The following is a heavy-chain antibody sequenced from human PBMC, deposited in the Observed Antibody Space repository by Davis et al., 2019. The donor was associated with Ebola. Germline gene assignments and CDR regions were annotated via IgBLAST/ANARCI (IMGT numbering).Heavy chain of an antibody. CDR1: GGSISRSGHY. CDR3: AESRAVGDNYFDY. CDR2: IYYTGST. J-gene: IGHJ4*02. V-gene: IGHV4-39*07. D-gene: IGHD1-26*01. Sequence: PSETLSLTCTVSGGSISRSGHYWGWIRQPPGKGLEWIGSIYYTGSTYYSPSLKSRLTISIDTSDNHLSLKLSSVTAADTAVYYCAESRAVGDNYFDYWGQGTLVTVSS.